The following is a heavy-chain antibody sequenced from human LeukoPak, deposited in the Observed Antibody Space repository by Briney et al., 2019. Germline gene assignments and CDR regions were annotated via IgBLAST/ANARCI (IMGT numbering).Heavy chain of an antibody. Sequence: ASVKVSCKASGYTFTTYDINWVRQATGQGLEWMGWMNPSSGDTDYAQKFQGRINMTRNTSISTAYMELSSLRSEDTAVYYCVRWYYRSGWTNWFDPWGQGTLVTVSS. D-gene: IGHD6-19*01. CDR2: MNPSSGDT. CDR3: VRWYYRSGWTNWFDP. J-gene: IGHJ5*02. CDR1: GYTFTTYD. V-gene: IGHV1-8*01.